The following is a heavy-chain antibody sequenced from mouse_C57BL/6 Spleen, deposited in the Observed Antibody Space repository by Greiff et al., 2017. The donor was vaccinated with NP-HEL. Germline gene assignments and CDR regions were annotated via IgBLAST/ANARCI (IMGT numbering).Heavy chain of an antibody. CDR3: ASSMVKGWYFDV. CDR2: ISYSGST. Sequence: VQLKQSGPGMVKPSQSLSLTCTVTGYSITSGYDWHWIRHFPGNKLEWMGYISYSGSTNYNPSLKSRISITHDTSKNHFFLKLNSVTTEDTATYYCASSMVKGWYFDVWGTGTTVTVSS. CDR1: GYSITSGYD. V-gene: IGHV3-1*01. D-gene: IGHD2-2*01. J-gene: IGHJ1*03.